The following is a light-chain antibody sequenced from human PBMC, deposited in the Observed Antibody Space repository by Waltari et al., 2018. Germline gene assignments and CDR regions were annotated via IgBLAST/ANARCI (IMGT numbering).Light chain of an antibody. V-gene: IGLV4-69*01. Sequence: QLVLTQSPSASASLGASVKLTCTLSSGPRSNVIAWLQQQPEKGPRYLMTVNSDGSHSKGDEIPDRFSGSSSGTERYLTISSLQSEDEADYYCQTGGHGTWVFGGGTKLTVL. CDR3: QTGGHGTWV. J-gene: IGLJ3*02. CDR1: SGPRSNV. CDR2: VNSDGSH.